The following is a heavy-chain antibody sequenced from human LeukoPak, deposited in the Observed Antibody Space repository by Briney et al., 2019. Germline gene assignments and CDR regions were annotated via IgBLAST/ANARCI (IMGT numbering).Heavy chain of an antibody. J-gene: IGHJ4*02. CDR2: ISYDGSNK. CDR3: AKLVAVAVPTDY. D-gene: IGHD6-19*01. CDR1: GFTFSSYG. Sequence: PGRSLRLSCAASGFTFSSYGMHWVRQAPGKGLEWVAVISYDGSNKYYADSVKGRFTISRVNSKNTLYLQMNSLRAEDTAVYYCAKLVAVAVPTDYWGQGTLVTVSS. V-gene: IGHV3-30*18.